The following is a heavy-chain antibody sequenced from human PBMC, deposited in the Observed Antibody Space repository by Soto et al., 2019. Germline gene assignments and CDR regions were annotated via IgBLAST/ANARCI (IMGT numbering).Heavy chain of an antibody. CDR2: IYYSGST. Sequence: SQTLSLTCTVSVGSISSSSYYWGGIRQPTGKGLEWIGSIYYSGSTYYNPSLKSRVTISVDTSKNQFSLKLSSVTATDTAVYYCARLPTLRGVSDYYYGMDVWGQGTTVTGSS. CDR1: VGSISSSSYY. V-gene: IGHV4-39*01. CDR3: ARLPTLRGVSDYYYGMDV. D-gene: IGHD3-10*01. J-gene: IGHJ6*02.